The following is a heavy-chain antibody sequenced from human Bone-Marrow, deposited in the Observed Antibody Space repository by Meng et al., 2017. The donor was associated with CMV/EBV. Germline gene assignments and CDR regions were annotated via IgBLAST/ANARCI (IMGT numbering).Heavy chain of an antibody. D-gene: IGHD3-3*01. CDR1: GYTFTTYW. CDR2: IYPADSDT. Sequence: GESLKISCKGSGYTFTTYWIVWVRQMPGKGLEWMGIIYPADSDTRYSPSFQGQVTISADKSISTAYLQWSSLKASDTAMYYCARQFGVPTAWFDPWGQGTLVTVSS. V-gene: IGHV5-51*01. CDR3: ARQFGVPTAWFDP. J-gene: IGHJ5*02.